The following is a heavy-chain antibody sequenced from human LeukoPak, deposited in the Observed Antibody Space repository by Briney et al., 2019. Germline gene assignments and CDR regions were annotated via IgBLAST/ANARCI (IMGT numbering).Heavy chain of an antibody. CDR1: GFNFGDSA. CDR3: ARFTRGTPNDY. CDR2: ISFNGRNT. V-gene: IGHV3-23*01. J-gene: IGHJ4*02. Sequence: GGSLRLSCAASGFNFGDSAMSWVRQTPRKGREWVSLISFNGRNTYYGDSVKGRFTISRDNSKAAVYLQMNSLRAEDTAVYYCARFTRGTPNDYWGQGTLVTVSS. D-gene: IGHD1-1*01.